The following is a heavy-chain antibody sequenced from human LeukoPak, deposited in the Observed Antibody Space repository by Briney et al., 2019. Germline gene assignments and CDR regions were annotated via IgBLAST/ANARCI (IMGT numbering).Heavy chain of an antibody. CDR1: GLTFSSYS. CDR2: IRSSSNYM. CDR3: ARENWNDVGYYYYYMDV. D-gene: IGHD1-1*01. J-gene: IGHJ6*03. V-gene: IGHV3-21*01. Sequence: GGSLRLSCAASGLTFSSYSMNWVRQAPGKGLEWVSSIRSSSNYMYYADSVKGRFTISRDNAKNSLYLQMNSLRAEDTAVYYCARENWNDVGYYYYYMDVWGKGTTVTVSS.